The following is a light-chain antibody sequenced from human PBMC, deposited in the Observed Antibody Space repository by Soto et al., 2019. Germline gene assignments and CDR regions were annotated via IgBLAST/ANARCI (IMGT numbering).Light chain of an antibody. CDR2: GAS. CDR3: QQYGSSST. V-gene: IGKV3-20*01. J-gene: IGKJ5*01. Sequence: EIVLTQSPCTLSLSPGERATLSCRASQSVSSSYLAWYQQKPGQAPRLLIYGASSRPTGIPDRFSGSGSGTDFTLTISRLEPEDFAVYYCQQYGSSSTFGQGTRLAI. CDR1: QSVSSSY.